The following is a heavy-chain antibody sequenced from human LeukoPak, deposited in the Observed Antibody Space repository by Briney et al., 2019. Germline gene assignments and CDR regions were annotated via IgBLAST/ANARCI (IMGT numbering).Heavy chain of an antibody. D-gene: IGHD3-9*01. V-gene: IGHV1-2*02. CDR2: INPNSGGT. CDR3: ARETYYDILTGYHFNWFDP. CDR1: GYTFSGSY. J-gene: IGHJ5*02. Sequence: ASVKVSCKTSGYTFSGSYIHWVRQAPGQGLEWMGWINPNSGGTNYAQKFQGRVTMTRDTSISTAYMELSRLRSDDTAVYYCARETYYDILTGYHFNWFDPWGQGTLVTVSS.